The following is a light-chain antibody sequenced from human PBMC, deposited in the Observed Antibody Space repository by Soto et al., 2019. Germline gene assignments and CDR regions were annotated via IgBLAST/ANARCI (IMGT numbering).Light chain of an antibody. CDR1: NIESKS. CDR2: DDS. CDR3: QVWDSDNNPFYV. V-gene: IGLV3-21*02. Sequence: SYALTQPPSVSVAPGQTARNTCGGNNIESKSVNWYQQKPGQAPVLVVYDDSDRPSGIPERFSGSNSGNTATLIINTAEAGDEADYYCQVWDSDNNPFYVFGAGTKVTVL. J-gene: IGLJ1*01.